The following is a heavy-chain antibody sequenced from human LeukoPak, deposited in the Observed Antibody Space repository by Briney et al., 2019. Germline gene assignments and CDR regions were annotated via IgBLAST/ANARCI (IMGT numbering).Heavy chain of an antibody. CDR1: GFTFRNYA. CDR2: VSGSGDGT. D-gene: IGHD5-24*01. V-gene: IGHV3-23*01. Sequence: GGSLRLSCAASGFTFRNYAMMWVRLAPGKGPEWVSTVSGSGDGTYYADSVKGRFTISRDNAKNTLYLQMSSLRAEDTAVYFCVRDGDDFNFDYWGQGSLVTVSS. J-gene: IGHJ4*02. CDR3: VRDGDDFNFDY.